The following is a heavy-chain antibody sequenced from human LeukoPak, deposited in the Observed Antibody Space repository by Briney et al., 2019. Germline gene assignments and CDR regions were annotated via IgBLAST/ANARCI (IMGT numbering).Heavy chain of an antibody. CDR1: GFTFSSYA. J-gene: IGHJ4*02. CDR3: ARVKTTVTTSPLFDY. V-gene: IGHV3-30-3*01. Sequence: GGSRRLSCAASGFTFSSYAMHWVRQAPGKGREWVAVISYDGSNKYYADSVKGRFTISRDNSKNTLYLQMNSLRAEDTAVYYCARVKTTVTTSPLFDYWGQGTLVTVSS. D-gene: IGHD4-17*01. CDR2: ISYDGSNK.